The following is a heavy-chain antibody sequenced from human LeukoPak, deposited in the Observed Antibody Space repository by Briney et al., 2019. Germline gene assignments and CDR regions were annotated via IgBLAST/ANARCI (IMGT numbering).Heavy chain of an antibody. CDR3: ARDLEVAGEDAFDI. V-gene: IGHV3-30*03. CDR2: ISYDGSNK. CDR1: GFTFSSYS. J-gene: IGHJ3*02. Sequence: PGGSLRLSCAASGFTFSSYSMNWVRQAPGKGLEWVAVISYDGSNKYYADSVKGRFTISRDNSKNTLYLQMNSLRAEDTAVYYCARDLEVAGEDAFDIWGQGTMVTVSS. D-gene: IGHD6-19*01.